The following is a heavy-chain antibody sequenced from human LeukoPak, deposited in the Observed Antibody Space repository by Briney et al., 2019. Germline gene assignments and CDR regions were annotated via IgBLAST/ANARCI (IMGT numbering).Heavy chain of an antibody. D-gene: IGHD5-12*01. Sequence: PGGSLRLSCAASGFTLSDYWMHWVRQAPGKGLVWVSRINSDGSGIIYADSVKGRFTISRDNAKNTVYLQMNSLRADDTAVYFCARAPQIGFSGFDKNYWGQGTLVTVSS. V-gene: IGHV3-74*01. CDR1: GFTLSDYW. CDR3: ARAPQIGFSGFDKNY. J-gene: IGHJ4*02. CDR2: INSDGSGI.